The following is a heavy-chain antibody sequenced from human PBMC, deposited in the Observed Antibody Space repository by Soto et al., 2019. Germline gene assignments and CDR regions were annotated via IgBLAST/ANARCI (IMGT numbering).Heavy chain of an antibody. Sequence: QVQHVQSGAEVKKPGDSVKVSCKASGYSFTGHYMHWVRRAPGQGLEWMGWVNLNTGGTDYAQEFQGRVTMTTATSIRTVYLEVTRLTFDDTAIYYCARDPSSFLGRVYGMDVWGQGTAVIISS. V-gene: IGHV1-2*02. CDR1: GYSFTGHY. J-gene: IGHJ6*02. CDR2: VNLNTGGT. CDR3: ARDPSSFLGRVYGMDV.